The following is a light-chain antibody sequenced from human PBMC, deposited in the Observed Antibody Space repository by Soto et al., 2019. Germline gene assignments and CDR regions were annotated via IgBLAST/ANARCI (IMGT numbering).Light chain of an antibody. J-gene: IGKJ5*01. CDR1: QGVNSH. CDR3: EHLNSYPIT. Sequence: DIPLTQSTSFLSASVGDRVTITCRASQGVNSHLAWYQEKPGKAPKLLIYDTSTLQSWVPSRFSGSASGTEFTLAVSTLQPEDFATYYCEHLNSYPITFGPGTRLEI. CDR2: DTS. V-gene: IGKV1-9*01.